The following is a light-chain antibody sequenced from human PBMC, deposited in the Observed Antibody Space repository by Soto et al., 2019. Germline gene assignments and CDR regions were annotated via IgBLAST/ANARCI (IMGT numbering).Light chain of an antibody. CDR2: EVS. V-gene: IGLV2-14*01. CDR1: SSDVGDYNY. CDR3: SSYTSSSTPYV. Sequence: QSALTQPASVSGSPGQSITISCTGTSSDVGDYNYVSWYQQHPGKAPKLMIYEVSNRPSGVSNRFSGSKSGNTASLTISGLQAEDGADYYCSSYTSSSTPYVFGTGTKLTVL. J-gene: IGLJ1*01.